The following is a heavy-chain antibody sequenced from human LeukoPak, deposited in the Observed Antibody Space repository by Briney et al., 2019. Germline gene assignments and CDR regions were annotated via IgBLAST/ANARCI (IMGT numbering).Heavy chain of an antibody. V-gene: IGHV3-15*01. D-gene: IGHD2-2*01. CDR3: TTDSLVGGAVFDY. CDR1: GFTFDNAW. Sequence: SGGSLTLSCAASGFTFDNAWMIWVRQAPGKGLEWVGRIKSKTDGQTTDYAAPVKGRFTISRDDSKNTLYLQVNSLKAEDTALYYCTTDSLVGGAVFDYWGQGTLVTVSS. J-gene: IGHJ4*02. CDR2: IKSKTDGQTT.